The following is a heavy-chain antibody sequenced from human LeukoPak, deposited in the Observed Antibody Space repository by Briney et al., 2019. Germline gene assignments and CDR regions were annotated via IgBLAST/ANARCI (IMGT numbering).Heavy chain of an antibody. Sequence: SETLSLTCAVSGYSISSGYYRGWIRQPPGKGLEWIGSIYHSGSTYYNPSLKSRVTISVDTSKNQFSLKLSSVTAADTAVYYCARQNFWSGYSDYWGQGTLVTVSS. V-gene: IGHV4-38-2*01. D-gene: IGHD3-3*01. CDR3: ARQNFWSGYSDY. CDR2: IYHSGST. CDR1: GYSISSGYY. J-gene: IGHJ4*02.